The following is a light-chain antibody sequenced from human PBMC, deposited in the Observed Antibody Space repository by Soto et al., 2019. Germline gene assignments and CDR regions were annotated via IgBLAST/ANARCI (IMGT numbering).Light chain of an antibody. V-gene: IGLV1-44*01. Sequence: QSVLTQPPSASGTPGQRVTISCSGSGSSIGTNTVNWYRQLPGTAPKLLIYGDNQRPSGVPDRFSGSKSGTSASLAISGLQSEDEADYYXAAWDGSLNNVLFGGGTKVPVL. J-gene: IGLJ2*01. CDR2: GDN. CDR1: GSSIGTNT. CDR3: AAWDGSLNNVL.